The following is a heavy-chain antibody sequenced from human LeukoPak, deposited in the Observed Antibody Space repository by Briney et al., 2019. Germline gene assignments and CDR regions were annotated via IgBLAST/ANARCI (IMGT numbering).Heavy chain of an antibody. J-gene: IGHJ4*02. D-gene: IGHD1-26*01. CDR3: AKVGSGSYYSEYYFDY. CDR1: GFAFNTFT. V-gene: IGHV3-23*01. CDR2: ISGSGGST. Sequence: GGSLRLSCAASGFAFNTFTMNWVRQAPGKGLEWVSAISGSGGSTYYADSVKGRFTISRDNSKNTLYLQMNSLRAEDTAVYYCAKVGSGSYYSEYYFDYWGQGTLVTVSS.